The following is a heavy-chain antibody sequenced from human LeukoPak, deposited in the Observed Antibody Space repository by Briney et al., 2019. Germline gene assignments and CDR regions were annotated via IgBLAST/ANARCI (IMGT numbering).Heavy chain of an antibody. D-gene: IGHD1-26*01. CDR3: ARLRSPGDFDY. CDR1: GCSISSYY. Sequence: SETLSLTCTVSGCSISSYYWSWIRQPPEKGLEWIGTIYYSGSTYYNVSLKSRVTISVGTSKNQFSLNLSSVTAADTAVYYCARLRSPGDFDYWGQGTLVTVSS. CDR2: IYYSGST. J-gene: IGHJ4*02. V-gene: IGHV4-59*12.